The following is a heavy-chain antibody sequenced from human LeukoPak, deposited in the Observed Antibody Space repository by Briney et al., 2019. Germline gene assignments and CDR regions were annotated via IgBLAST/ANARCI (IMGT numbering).Heavy chain of an antibody. D-gene: IGHD6-19*01. V-gene: IGHV3-30*18. CDR2: ISYDGNNR. Sequence: GWSLRLSCAASGFTFSSYGMHWVRQAPGKGLEWVTFISYDGNNRKYADSVAGRFTISRDNSKNTLFLEMNSLRAEDTAVYYCAKALTSGWYLDAFNIWGQGTMVTVSS. J-gene: IGHJ3*02. CDR1: GFTFSSYG. CDR3: AKALTSGWYLDAFNI.